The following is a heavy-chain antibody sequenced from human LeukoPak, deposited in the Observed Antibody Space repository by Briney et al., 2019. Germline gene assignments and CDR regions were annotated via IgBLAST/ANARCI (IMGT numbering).Heavy chain of an antibody. CDR1: GGSFSGYY. D-gene: IGHD6-19*01. Sequence: KPSETLSLTCAVYGGSFSGYYWSWIRHPPGKGLEWIGEINHSGSTNYNPSLKSRVTISVDTSKNQFSLKLSSVTAADTAVYYCARGRLKQWLVRYADYYYGMDVWGQGTTVTVSS. CDR3: ARGRLKQWLVRYADYYYGMDV. J-gene: IGHJ6*02. V-gene: IGHV4-34*01. CDR2: INHSGST.